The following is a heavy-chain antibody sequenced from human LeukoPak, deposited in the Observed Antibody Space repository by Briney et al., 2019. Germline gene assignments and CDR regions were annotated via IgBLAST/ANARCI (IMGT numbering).Heavy chain of an antibody. CDR2: IYSGGST. Sequence: GGSLRLSCAASEFSVGSNYMTWVRQAPGKGLEWVSLIYSGGSTYYADSVKGRFTISRDNAKNSLYLQMNSLRAEDTALYYCARGASSGWSGTFDIWGQGTMVTVSS. CDR1: EFSVGSNY. J-gene: IGHJ3*02. V-gene: IGHV3-53*01. CDR3: ARGASSGWSGTFDI. D-gene: IGHD6-19*01.